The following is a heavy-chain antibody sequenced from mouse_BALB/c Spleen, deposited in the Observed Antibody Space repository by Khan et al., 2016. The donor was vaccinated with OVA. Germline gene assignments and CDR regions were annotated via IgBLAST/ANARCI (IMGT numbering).Heavy chain of an antibody. V-gene: IGHV1S135*01. CDR3: ARHGSSSWFAY. D-gene: IGHD1-1*01. CDR1: GYSFTTYY. J-gene: IGHJ3*01. CDR2: IDPFNDDT. Sequence: EVQLQESGPELMKPGASVKISCKASGYSFTTYYIHWVKQSHGKSLEWIGYIDPFNDDTNYNQKFKGKATLTVDKSSSTAYMHLSSLTSEDSAVDYCARHGSSSWFAYWGQGTLVTVSA.